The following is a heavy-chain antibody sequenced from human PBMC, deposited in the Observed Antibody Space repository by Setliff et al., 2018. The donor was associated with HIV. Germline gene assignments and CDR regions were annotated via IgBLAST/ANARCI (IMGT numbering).Heavy chain of an antibody. J-gene: IGHJ4*02. CDR3: AITIVGVTTEMY. CDR1: GYSISSGYY. V-gene: IGHV4-38-2*01. D-gene: IGHD2-21*02. CDR2: IYHSGKT. Sequence: SETLSLTCAVSGYSISSGYYWGWIRQPPGKGLEWTGSIYHSGKTYYNPSLQSRVTVSVDTSKPQFSLKMNSVTAADTAVYYCAITIVGVTTEMYWGQGTLVTVSS.